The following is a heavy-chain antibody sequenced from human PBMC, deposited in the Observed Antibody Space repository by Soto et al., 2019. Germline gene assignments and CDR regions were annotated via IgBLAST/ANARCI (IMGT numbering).Heavy chain of an antibody. Sequence: EVQLLESGGGLVQPGGSLRLSCAASGFTFTSSAMSWVRQAPGKGLEWVSAISGSGGSTYYADSVKGRFTISRDNSKNTLYLKMTSLRDEATAVYYCATFRLIKAGAFDYWGQGTLVTVSS. D-gene: IGHD2-8*01. J-gene: IGHJ4*02. V-gene: IGHV3-23*01. CDR1: GFTFTSSA. CDR3: ATFRLIKAGAFDY. CDR2: ISGSGGST.